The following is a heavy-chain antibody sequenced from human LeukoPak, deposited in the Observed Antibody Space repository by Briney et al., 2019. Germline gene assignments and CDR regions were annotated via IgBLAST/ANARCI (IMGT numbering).Heavy chain of an antibody. J-gene: IGHJ4*02. Sequence: GGSLRLSCAASGFXFSNYGIHWVRQAPGKGLQWVAVISYDGSNKFYADSVKGRFTISRDNSENTLFLQMNSLRPEDTALYYCARAKWLRLLLLLDYWGQGTLVTVSS. CDR3: ARAKWLRLLLLLDY. D-gene: IGHD5-12*01. V-gene: IGHV3-30*03. CDR1: GFXFSNYG. CDR2: ISYDGSNK.